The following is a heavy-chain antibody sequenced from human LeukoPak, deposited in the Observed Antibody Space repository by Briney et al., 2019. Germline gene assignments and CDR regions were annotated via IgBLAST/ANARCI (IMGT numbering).Heavy chain of an antibody. CDR3: AREGQSAAFDY. Sequence: PGGSLRLSCAASGFTVSTNYMNWVRQAPGKGLEWVSIIYSGGSTYYADSVKGRFTISRDNSKNTPYLQMNSLRAEDTAVYYCAREGQSAAFDYWGQGTLVTVSS. V-gene: IGHV3-53*01. CDR1: GFTVSTNY. J-gene: IGHJ4*02. D-gene: IGHD6-13*01. CDR2: IYSGGST.